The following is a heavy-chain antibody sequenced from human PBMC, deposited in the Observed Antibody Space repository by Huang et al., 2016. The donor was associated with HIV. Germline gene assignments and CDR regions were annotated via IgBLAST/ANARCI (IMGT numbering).Heavy chain of an antibody. J-gene: IGHJ5*01. CDR3: AREGITPSGTEVSGFDF. V-gene: IGHV1-46*03. D-gene: IGHD6-13*01. Sequence: QVQLVQSGAEVKKPGASVTISCKASGFSILIYYIHWVRQAPGQGLEWMGIVNPSGGGADYAQKFKGRVTMTMDTSTRTLYMELSSLRSEDTAVYYCAREGITPSGTEVSGFDFWGQGTPVSVSS. CDR1: GFSILIYY. CDR2: VNPSGGGA.